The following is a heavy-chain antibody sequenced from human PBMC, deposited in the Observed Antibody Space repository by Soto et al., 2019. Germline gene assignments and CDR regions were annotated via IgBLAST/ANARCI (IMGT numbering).Heavy chain of an antibody. J-gene: IGHJ4*02. D-gene: IGHD5-12*01. CDR2: INSDGSTT. CDR3: ARVSVGGYDFSY. CDR1: GFTLSSYW. V-gene: IGHV3-74*01. Sequence: EVQLVESGGGLVQPGGSLRLSCAASGFTLSSYWMHWVRQAPGKGLVWVSRINSDGSTTTYADSVKGRFTISRDIAKNTLYLQTNSLRAEGTAVYYCARVSVGGYDFSYWGQGTLVTVSS.